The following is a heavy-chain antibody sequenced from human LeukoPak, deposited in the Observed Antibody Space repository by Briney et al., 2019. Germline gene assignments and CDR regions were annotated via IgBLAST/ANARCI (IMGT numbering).Heavy chain of an antibody. J-gene: IGHJ3*02. CDR1: GFTFSSYS. D-gene: IGHD5-18*01. CDR3: ASVIQLSVYDAFDI. V-gene: IGHV3-21*01. CDR2: ISSSSSYI. Sequence: GGSLRLSCAASGFTFSSYSMNWVRQAPGKGLEWVSSISSSSSYIYYADSVKGRFTISRDNAKNSLYLQMNSLRAEDTAVYYCASVIQLSVYDAFDIWGQGTMVTVSS.